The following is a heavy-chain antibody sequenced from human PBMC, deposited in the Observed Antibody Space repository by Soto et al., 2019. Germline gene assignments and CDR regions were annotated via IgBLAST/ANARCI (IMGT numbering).Heavy chain of an antibody. J-gene: IGHJ6*02. CDR2: IDPSDSYT. V-gene: IGHV5-10-1*01. Sequence: GESLKISCKGSGYSFTSYWISWVRQMPGKGLEWMGRIDPSDSYTNYSPSFQGHVTISADKSISTAYLQWSSLKASDTAMYYCAGQDAGNIGYDFRGSHYYYGMDVWGQGTTVTDSS. CDR1: GYSFTSYW. D-gene: IGHD5-12*01. CDR3: AGQDAGNIGYDFRGSHYYYGMDV.